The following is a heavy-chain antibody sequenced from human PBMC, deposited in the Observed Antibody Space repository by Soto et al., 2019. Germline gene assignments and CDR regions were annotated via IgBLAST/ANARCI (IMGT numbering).Heavy chain of an antibody. Sequence: ASETLSLTCTVSGGSISSYYWSWIRQPPGKGLEWIGYIYYSGSTNYNPSLKSRVTISVDTSKNQFSLKLSSVTAADTAVYYCARLDCSGGSCYWFDPWGQGTLVTVSS. CDR1: GGSISSYY. J-gene: IGHJ5*02. V-gene: IGHV4-59*08. CDR2: IYYSGST. CDR3: ARLDCSGGSCYWFDP. D-gene: IGHD2-15*01.